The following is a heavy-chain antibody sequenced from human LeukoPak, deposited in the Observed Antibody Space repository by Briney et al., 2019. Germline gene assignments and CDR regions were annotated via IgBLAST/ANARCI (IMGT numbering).Heavy chain of an antibody. V-gene: IGHV3-21*04. D-gene: IGHD2-2*01. J-gene: IGHJ4*02. CDR3: AKAQGDCSSTSCYRFDY. Sequence: GGSLRLSCAASGFTFSSYSMNWVRQAPGKGLEWVSSISSSSSYIYYADSVKGRFTISRDNAKNTLYLQMNSLRAEDTAVYYCAKAQGDCSSTSCYRFDYWGQGTLVTVSS. CDR1: GFTFSSYS. CDR2: ISSSSSYI.